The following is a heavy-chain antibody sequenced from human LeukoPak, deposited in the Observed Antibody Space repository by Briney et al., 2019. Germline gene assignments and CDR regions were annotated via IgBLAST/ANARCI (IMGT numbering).Heavy chain of an antibody. V-gene: IGHV3-23*01. CDR1: GFTFTSYA. D-gene: IGHD3-22*01. Sequence: PGGSLRLSCAASGFTFTSYAMSWVRQAPGKGLEWVSGISDSGGSTYYTDSVKGRFTISRDNSKNTLYLQMNSLRAEDTAVYYCAKGNSMIVVVNPDYWGQGTLVTVSS. CDR2: ISDSGGST. J-gene: IGHJ4*02. CDR3: AKGNSMIVVVNPDY.